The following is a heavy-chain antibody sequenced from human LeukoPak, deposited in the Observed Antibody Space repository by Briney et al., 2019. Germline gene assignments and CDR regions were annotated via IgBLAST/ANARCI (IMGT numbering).Heavy chain of an antibody. V-gene: IGHV4-39*01. CDR2: IYYSGST. Sequence: SETLSLTXTVSGGSICSSSYYWGWICQPPGKGLQWIGSIYYSGSTYYNPSLKSRVTISVDTSKNQFSLKLSSVTAADTAVYYCASPRPLDYDYVWGSYFVMWGQGTLVTVSS. J-gene: IGHJ4*02. D-gene: IGHD3-16*01. CDR1: GGSICSSSYY. CDR3: ASPRPLDYDYVWGSYFVM.